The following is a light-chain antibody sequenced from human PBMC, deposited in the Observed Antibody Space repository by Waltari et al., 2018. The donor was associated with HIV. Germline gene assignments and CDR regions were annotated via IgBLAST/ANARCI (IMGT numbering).Light chain of an antibody. J-gene: IGLJ3*02. CDR2: EVS. Sequence: QSALTPPASVSGSPGQSVTISCTGTSSDVAKYNIVSWYQQPPGQAPKLMIYEVSKRPSGVSNRFSGSKSGNTASLTISGLQAEDDADYYCSSFTSSTTWVFGGGTRLTVL. CDR1: SSDVAKYNI. CDR3: SSFTSSTTWV. V-gene: IGLV2-14*01.